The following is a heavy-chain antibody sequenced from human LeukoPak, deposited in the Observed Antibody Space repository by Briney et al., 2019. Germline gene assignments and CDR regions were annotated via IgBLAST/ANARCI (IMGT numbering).Heavy chain of an antibody. CDR1: GFTFSSYS. D-gene: IGHD2-2*01. Sequence: GGSLRLSCAASGFTFSSYSMNWVRQAPGKGLEWVSSISSSSSYIYYADSVKGRFTISRDNAKNSLYLQMNSLRAEGTAVYYCARDGEAIVVVPAAKYYYYYYMDVWGKGTTVTVSS. CDR2: ISSSSSYI. CDR3: ARDGEAIVVVPAAKYYYYYYMDV. J-gene: IGHJ6*03. V-gene: IGHV3-21*01.